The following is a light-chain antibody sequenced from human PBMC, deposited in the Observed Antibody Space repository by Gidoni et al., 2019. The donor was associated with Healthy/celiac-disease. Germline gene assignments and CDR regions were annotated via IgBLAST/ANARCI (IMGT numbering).Light chain of an antibody. J-gene: IGKJ5*01. CDR3: QQYGSSPPIT. V-gene: IGKV3-20*01. Sequence: EIVLTQSPGTLSLSPRERATLSCRASQSVSSSYLAWYQQKPGQAPRLLIYGASSRATGLPDRFSGSGSGTDFTLTISRLEPEDFAVYYCQQYGSSPPITFGQGTRLEIK. CDR1: QSVSSSY. CDR2: GAS.